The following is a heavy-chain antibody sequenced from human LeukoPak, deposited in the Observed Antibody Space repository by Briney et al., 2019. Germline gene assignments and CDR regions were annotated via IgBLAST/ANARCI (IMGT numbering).Heavy chain of an antibody. D-gene: IGHD2-15*01. CDR2: IYHSGST. J-gene: IGHJ4*02. V-gene: IGHV4-4*01. CDR1: GGSISSSNW. Sequence: SETLSLTCAVSGGSISSSNWWSWVRQPPGKGLEWIGEIYHSGSTNYNPSLKSRVTISVDTSKNQFSLKLSSVTAADTAVYCCASFSGECSGGSCYSDRGIDYWGQGTLVTVSS. CDR3: ASFSGECSGGSCYSDRGIDY.